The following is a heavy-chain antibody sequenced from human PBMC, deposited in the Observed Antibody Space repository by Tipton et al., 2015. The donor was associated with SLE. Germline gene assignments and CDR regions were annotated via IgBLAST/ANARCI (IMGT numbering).Heavy chain of an antibody. V-gene: IGHV3-7*01. CDR2: IKQDGSEK. CDR1: GFTFSSYW. CDR3: VRVVDCGGDCSPGAFDM. Sequence: SLRLSCAVSGFTFSSYWMSWVRQAPGKGLEWMANIKQDGSEKYYVDSVKGRFTTSRDNAKNSLYLQMKSLRAEDTAVYYCVRVVDCGGDCSPGAFDMWGQGTMVTVSS. J-gene: IGHJ3*02. D-gene: IGHD2-21*01.